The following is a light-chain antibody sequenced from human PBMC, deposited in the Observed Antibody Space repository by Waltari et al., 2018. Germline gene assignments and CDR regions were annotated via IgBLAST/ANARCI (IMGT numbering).Light chain of an antibody. CDR1: QSVRDNC. Sequence: DTVLTQSPGTLSLSPGARATLFCRASQSVRDNCLTWYQQKPGQAPRLLIYSASSRVTDIPDRFSGSGSGTDFTLTINRLEPEDFAVYFCQQCGVSPYTFGQGTNLEI. V-gene: IGKV3-20*01. CDR3: QQCGVSPYT. J-gene: IGKJ2*01. CDR2: SAS.